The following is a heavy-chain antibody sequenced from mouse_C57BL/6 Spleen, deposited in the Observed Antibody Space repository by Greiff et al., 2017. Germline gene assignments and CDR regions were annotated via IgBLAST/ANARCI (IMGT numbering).Heavy chain of an antibody. Sequence: VQLQQSGPSLVRPSQTLSLTCTVTGFSINSDCYWIWIRQFPGNKLEYIGYTFYSGITYYHPSLESRTYITRDPSKNHFALKLSSVTTEDTATYYCARAITTVGDLYAMDYWGQGTSVTVSS. CDR1: GFSINSDCY. D-gene: IGHD1-1*01. CDR2: TFYSGIT. J-gene: IGHJ4*01. CDR3: ARAITTVGDLYAMDY. V-gene: IGHV3-3*01.